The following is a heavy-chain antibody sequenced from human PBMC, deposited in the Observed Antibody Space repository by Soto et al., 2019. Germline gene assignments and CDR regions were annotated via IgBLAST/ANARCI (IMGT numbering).Heavy chain of an antibody. CDR1: GFTFSSYW. CDR3: ARDFRGVNCSSTSCSYGMDV. J-gene: IGHJ6*02. Sequence: HPGGSLRLSCAASGFTFSSYWMSWVRQAPGKGLEWVANIKQDGSEKYYVDSVKGRFTISRDNAKNSLYLQMNSLRAEDTAVYYCARDFRGVNCSSTSCSYGMDVWGQGTTVTVSS. CDR2: IKQDGSEK. D-gene: IGHD2-2*01. V-gene: IGHV3-7*03.